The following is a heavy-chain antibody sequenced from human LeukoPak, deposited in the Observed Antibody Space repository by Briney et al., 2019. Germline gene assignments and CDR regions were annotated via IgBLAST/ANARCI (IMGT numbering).Heavy chain of an antibody. CDR3: ARCPYSGSYSGY. J-gene: IGHJ4*02. D-gene: IGHD1-26*01. CDR1: GFTFSSYS. Sequence: GGSLRLSCAASGFTFSSYSMNCVRQAPGKGLEWVSSISSSSSYIYYADSVKGRFTISRDNAKNSLYLQMNSLRAEDTAVYYCARCPYSGSYSGYWGQGTLVTVSS. V-gene: IGHV3-21*01. CDR2: ISSSSSYI.